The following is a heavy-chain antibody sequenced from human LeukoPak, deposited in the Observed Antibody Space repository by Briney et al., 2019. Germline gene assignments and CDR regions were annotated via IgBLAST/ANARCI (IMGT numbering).Heavy chain of an antibody. Sequence: ASVKVSCKASGYTFTSYDINWVRQATGQGLEWMGWMNPNSGNTGYAQKFQGRVTMTRNTSISTAYMELSSLRSEDTAVYYCALLRYDSSGYLGWNYYYYYGMDVWGQGTTVTVSS. D-gene: IGHD3-22*01. CDR3: ALLRYDSSGYLGWNYYYYYGMDV. CDR1: GYTFTSYD. J-gene: IGHJ6*02. V-gene: IGHV1-8*01. CDR2: MNPNSGNT.